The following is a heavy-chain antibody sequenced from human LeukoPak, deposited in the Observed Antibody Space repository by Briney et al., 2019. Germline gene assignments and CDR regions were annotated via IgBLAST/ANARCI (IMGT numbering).Heavy chain of an antibody. V-gene: IGHV3-30*02. D-gene: IGHD5-12*01. J-gene: IGHJ3*02. CDR3: AKDGGSSGYFAFDI. CDR1: GFTFNSYD. CDR2: IRYDGSKS. Sequence: GVTLRLSCAVSGFTFNSYDMHWVRQAPGMGLERVTFIRYDGSKSYSAESVKCRFALSRDNSKNTLYLQMSSLRPEDTAVYFCAKDGGSSGYFAFDIWGQGTMVTVSS.